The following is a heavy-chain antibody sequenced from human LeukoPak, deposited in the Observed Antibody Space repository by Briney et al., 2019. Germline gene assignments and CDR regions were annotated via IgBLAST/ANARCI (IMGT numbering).Heavy chain of an antibody. CDR2: INHSGST. CDR1: GGSFSGYY. J-gene: IGHJ2*01. CDR3: ARRPGSGWYGRYFDL. D-gene: IGHD6-19*01. Sequence: SETLSLTCAVYGGSFSGYYWSWIRQPPGKGLEWIGEINHSGSTNYNSSLKSRVTISVDTSKNQFSLKLSSVTAADTAVYYCARRPGSGWYGRYFDLWGRGTLVTVSS. V-gene: IGHV4-34*01.